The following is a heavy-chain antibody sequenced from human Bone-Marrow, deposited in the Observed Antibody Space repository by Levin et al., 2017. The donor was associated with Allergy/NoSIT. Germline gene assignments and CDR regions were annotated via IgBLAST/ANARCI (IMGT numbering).Heavy chain of an antibody. CDR2: IVPVYGTS. Sequence: SVKVSCKASGGSFSSYAISWLSQAPGQGPEWLGTIVPVYGTSNYAEKFKGRVRLTADESTSTVSMEMISLRPEDTAMFYCATTGATGDWFDPWGQGSLVTVSS. V-gene: IGHV1-69*13. CDR1: GGSFSSYA. J-gene: IGHJ5*02. CDR3: ATTGATGDWFDP.